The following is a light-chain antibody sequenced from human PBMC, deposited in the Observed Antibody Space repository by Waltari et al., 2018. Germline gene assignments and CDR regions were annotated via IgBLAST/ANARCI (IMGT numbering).Light chain of an antibody. CDR3: QTGGHGTWV. V-gene: IGLV4-69*01. Sequence: QLVLTQSPSASASLGASVKLACTLSRGHSNNVIAGPPQRPEKGPRYLLKVNTDGSHNRGDDVPERFSGSSSGAERYLTISSLQSEDEADHFCQTGGHGTWVFGGGTKLTVL. J-gene: IGLJ3*02. CDR2: VNTDGSH. CDR1: RGHSNNV.